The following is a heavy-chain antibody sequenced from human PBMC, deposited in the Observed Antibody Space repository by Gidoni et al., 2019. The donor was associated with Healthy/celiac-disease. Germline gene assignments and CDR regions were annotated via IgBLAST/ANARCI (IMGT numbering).Heavy chain of an antibody. Sequence: QVQLQESGPGLVKPSETLSLTCAVSGYSISSGYYWGWIRQPPGKGLEWIGSIYHSGSTYYNPSLKSRVTISVDTSKNQFSLKLSSVTAADTAVYYCARGEELLLRQSWFDPWGQGTLVTVSS. CDR1: GYSISSGYY. D-gene: IGHD3-10*01. J-gene: IGHJ5*02. CDR2: IYHSGST. V-gene: IGHV4-38-2*01. CDR3: ARGEELLLRQSWFDP.